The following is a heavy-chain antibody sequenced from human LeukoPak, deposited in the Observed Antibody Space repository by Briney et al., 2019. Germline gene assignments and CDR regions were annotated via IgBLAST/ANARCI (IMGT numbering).Heavy chain of an antibody. J-gene: IGHJ4*02. CDR3: ARSSGWTYYFDY. Sequence: ASVKVSCRASGYTFTGYYMHWVRQAPGQGLEWMGRINPNSGGTNYAQKFQGRVTMTRVASISTAYMELSRLRSDDTAVYYCARSSGWTYYFDYWGQGTLVTVSS. V-gene: IGHV1-2*06. CDR1: GYTFTGYY. CDR2: INPNSGGT. D-gene: IGHD6-19*01.